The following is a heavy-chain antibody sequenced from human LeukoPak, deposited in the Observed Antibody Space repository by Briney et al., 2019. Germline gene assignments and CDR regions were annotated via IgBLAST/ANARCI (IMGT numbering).Heavy chain of an antibody. J-gene: IGHJ4*02. Sequence: TGGSLRLSCAASGFTFINAYMSWVRQAPGKGLEWVGRARGKSAGGILDYADSVKGRFTISRDNAKIPRYRQMISLGAEDTAVYYCAKDRAGGDSFDYWGQGTLVTVSS. CDR3: AKDRAGGDSFDY. D-gene: IGHD2-21*01. V-gene: IGHV3-15*01. CDR2: ARGKSAGGIL. CDR1: GFTFINAY.